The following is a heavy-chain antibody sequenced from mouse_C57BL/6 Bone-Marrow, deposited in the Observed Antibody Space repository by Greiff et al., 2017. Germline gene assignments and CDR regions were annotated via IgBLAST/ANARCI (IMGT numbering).Heavy chain of an antibody. CDR1: GYSITSGYY. D-gene: IGHD2-1*01. CDR2: ISYDGSN. Sequence: EVKVEESGPGLVKPSQSLSLTCSVTGYSITSGYYWNWIRQFPGNKLEWMGYISYDGSNNYNPSLKNRISITRDTSKNQFFLKLNSVTTEDTATYYCARDNGNFFAYWGQGTLVTVSA. V-gene: IGHV3-6*01. J-gene: IGHJ3*01. CDR3: ARDNGNFFAY.